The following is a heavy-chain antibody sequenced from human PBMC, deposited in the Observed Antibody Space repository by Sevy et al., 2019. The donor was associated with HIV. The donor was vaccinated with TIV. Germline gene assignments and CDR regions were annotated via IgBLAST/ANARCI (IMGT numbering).Heavy chain of an antibody. CDR3: AKAEYSSGWYGGYFDY. V-gene: IGHV3-9*03. D-gene: IGHD6-19*01. CDR1: GFTFDDYA. J-gene: IGHJ4*02. Sequence: GGSLRLSCAASGFTFDDYAMHWVRQAPGKGLEWVSGISWNSGSIGYADSVKGRFTFSRDNAKNSLYLQMNSLRAEDMALYYCAKAEYSSGWYGGYFDYWGQGTLVTVSS. CDR2: ISWNSGSI.